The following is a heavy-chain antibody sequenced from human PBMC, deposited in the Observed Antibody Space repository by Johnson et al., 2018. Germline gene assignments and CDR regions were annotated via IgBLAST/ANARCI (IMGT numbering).Heavy chain of an antibody. CDR2: IYYSGST. CDR1: GVSISSRTFY. Sequence: QVQLQESGPGLVKPSETXSLTCTVSGVSISSRTFYWGWIRQPPGKGLDWIGSIYYSGSTYYNQSLKSRVTISVDTSKNQFSLKLTSVTATDRAVYYCARQHPNWNYPARGMDVWGPGTTVTVSS. CDR3: ARQHPNWNYPARGMDV. V-gene: IGHV4-39*01. D-gene: IGHD1-7*01. J-gene: IGHJ6*02.